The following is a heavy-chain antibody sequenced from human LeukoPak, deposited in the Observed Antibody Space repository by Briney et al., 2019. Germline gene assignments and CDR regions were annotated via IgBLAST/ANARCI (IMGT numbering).Heavy chain of an antibody. J-gene: IGHJ6*02. D-gene: IGHD5-12*01. CDR3: ARELVDIVATGPFDYYYYYGMDV. Sequence: GRSLRLSCAASGFTFSSYAMHWVRQAPGKGLVWASRINSDGSSTTYADSVKGRFTISRDNAKNTLYLQMNSLRAEDTAVYYCARELVDIVATGPFDYYYYYGMDVWGQGTTVTVSS. CDR2: INSDGSST. V-gene: IGHV3-74*01. CDR1: GFTFSSYA.